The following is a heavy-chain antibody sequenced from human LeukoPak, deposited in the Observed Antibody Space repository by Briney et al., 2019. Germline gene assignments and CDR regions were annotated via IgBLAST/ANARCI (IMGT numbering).Heavy chain of an antibody. CDR2: INSDGSST. J-gene: IGHJ4*02. V-gene: IGHV3-74*01. CDR3: ARVASYYGSGSYYKPFDY. D-gene: IGHD3-10*01. Sequence: PGGSLRLSCAASGFTFSSYWMHWVRQAPGKGLVWVSRINSDGSSTSYADSVKGRFTISRDNAKNTLYLQMNSLRAEDTAVYYCARVASYYGSGSYYKPFDYWGQGTLVTVSS. CDR1: GFTFSSYW.